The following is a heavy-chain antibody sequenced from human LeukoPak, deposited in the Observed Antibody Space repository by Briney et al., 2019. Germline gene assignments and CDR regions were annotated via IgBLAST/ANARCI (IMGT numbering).Heavy chain of an antibody. V-gene: IGHV3-7*03. CDR2: IKQDGSEK. Sequence: GGSLRLSCAASGFTFSSYWMSWVRQAPGKGLEWVANIKQDGSEKYYVASVKGRFTISRDNAKNSLYLQMNSLRAEDTAVYYCARDIVVVPAANSWFDPWGQGTLVTVSS. CDR3: ARDIVVVPAANSWFDP. J-gene: IGHJ5*02. CDR1: GFTFSSYW. D-gene: IGHD2-2*01.